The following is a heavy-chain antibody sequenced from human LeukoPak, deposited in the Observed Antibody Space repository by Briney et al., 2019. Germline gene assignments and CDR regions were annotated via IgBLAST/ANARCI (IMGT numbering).Heavy chain of an antibody. J-gene: IGHJ6*03. CDR1: GFMFSGYW. D-gene: IGHD3-3*01. CDR3: ATGGGWEPSSGVVTHIDV. CDR2: IDNDGNGI. V-gene: IGHV3-74*01. Sequence: PGRSLRLSCAAPGFMFSGYWMHWVRQDPEKGLELVSRIDNDGNGIIYADSVKGRFTTSRDNAKNTLYLQMSSLRVEDTAVYYCATGGGWEPSSGVVTHIDVWGKGTTVTVSS.